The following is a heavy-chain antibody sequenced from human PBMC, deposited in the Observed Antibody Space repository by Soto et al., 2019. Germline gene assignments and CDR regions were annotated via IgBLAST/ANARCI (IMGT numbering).Heavy chain of an antibody. CDR1: EDTFGRFV. D-gene: IGHD4-17*01. V-gene: IGHV1-69*04. CDR3: ARDRGTVTTPDF. Sequence: QVQLVQSGAELKKPGSSVKVSCKTSEDTFGRFVITWVRQAPGQGLEWVGRIIPILGVPHYAQRFKDRVTISADKATSTSYMYLSSLKSDDTAIYYCARDRGTVTTPDFWGQGTLITVSS. CDR2: IIPILGVP. J-gene: IGHJ4*02.